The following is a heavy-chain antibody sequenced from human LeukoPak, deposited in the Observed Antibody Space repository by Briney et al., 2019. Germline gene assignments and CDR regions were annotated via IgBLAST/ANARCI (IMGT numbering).Heavy chain of an antibody. CDR1: GFTLSSYA. J-gene: IGHJ4*02. D-gene: IGHD1/OR15-1a*01. CDR2: ISGSGTST. V-gene: IGHV3-23*01. Sequence: PGGSLRLSCAASGFTLSSYAMSWVRQAPGKGLEWVSAISGSGTSTYYTDSAKGRFTISRDNSKNTLYLQMNSLRAEDTAVYYCAKVKQISGYYFDYWGQGTLVTVSS. CDR3: AKVKQISGYYFDY.